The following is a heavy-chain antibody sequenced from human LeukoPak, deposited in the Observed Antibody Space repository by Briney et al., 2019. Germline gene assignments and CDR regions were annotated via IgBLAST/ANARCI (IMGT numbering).Heavy chain of an antibody. CDR1: GYTFTSNY. D-gene: IGHD3-22*01. V-gene: IGHV1-46*01. CDR2: ISPSGGST. CDR3: ARGKGAYYYDSSGYYETDDLDY. J-gene: IGHJ4*02. Sequence: ASVKVSCKAFGYTFTSNYMHWVRQAPGQGPEWMGVISPSGGSTTYAQKFQGRVTLTRDMSTSTVYMELSSLRSEDTAVYYCARGKGAYYYDSSGYYETDDLDYWGQGTLVTVSS.